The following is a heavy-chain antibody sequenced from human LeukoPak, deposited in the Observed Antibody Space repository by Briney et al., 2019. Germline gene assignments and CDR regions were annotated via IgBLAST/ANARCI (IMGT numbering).Heavy chain of an antibody. D-gene: IGHD2-2*01. CDR1: GLTFSSYD. Sequence: GGSLRLTCSVSGLTFSSYDIYGGIQAPGKRLEWVSAISGSGGSTYYADSVKGRFTISRDNSKNTLYLQMNSLTAEDTAVYYCAKYRVVPAACSLFDYWGQGTLVTVSS. CDR3: AKYRVVPAACSLFDY. J-gene: IGHJ4*02. V-gene: IGHV3-23*01. CDR2: ISGSGGST.